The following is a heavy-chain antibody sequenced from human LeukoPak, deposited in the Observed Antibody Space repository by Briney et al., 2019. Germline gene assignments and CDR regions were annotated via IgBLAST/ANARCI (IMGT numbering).Heavy chain of an antibody. Sequence: ACXXTFTXYXXRWVRXXXGXXXEGXXGISAYNGNTNYAQTLQGRVTMTTDTSTSTAYMELRSLRSDDTAVYYCARDRGIGATFVCWGQGTLVTVSS. D-gene: IGHD3-10*01. CDR2: ISAYNGNT. CDR3: ARDRGIGATFVC. J-gene: IGHJ4*02. V-gene: IGHV1-18*01. CDR1: XXTFTXYX.